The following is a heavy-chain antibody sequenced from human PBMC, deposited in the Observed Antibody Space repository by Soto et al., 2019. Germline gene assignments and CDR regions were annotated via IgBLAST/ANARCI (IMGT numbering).Heavy chain of an antibody. CDR2: VYSGSTT. CDR3: ARGYWVEGYGAGTYFDY. CDR1: GLSVTSNY. Sequence: EVLLVQSGGGLVQPGGSLRLSCAPSGLSVTSNYMAWVRQAPGKGLEWVSVVYSGSTTHHADSVKGRFTISRDSSSNTLYLQMSSLRVEDTALYYCARGYWVEGYGAGTYFDYWGQGTLVPVSS. J-gene: IGHJ4*02. V-gene: IGHV3-66*01. D-gene: IGHD2-15*01.